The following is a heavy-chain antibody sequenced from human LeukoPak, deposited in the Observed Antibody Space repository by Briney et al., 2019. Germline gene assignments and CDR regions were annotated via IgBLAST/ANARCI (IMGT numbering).Heavy chain of an antibody. CDR1: GFTFSSYA. D-gene: IGHD3-10*02. Sequence: GGSLRLSCAASGFTFSSYAMSWVRQAPGKGLEWVSAISGSGGSTYYADSVKGRFTISRDNAKNSLYLQMNSLRAEDTAVYYCAELGITMIGGVWGKGTTATISS. CDR2: ISGSGGST. CDR3: AELGITMIGGV. J-gene: IGHJ6*04. V-gene: IGHV3-23*01.